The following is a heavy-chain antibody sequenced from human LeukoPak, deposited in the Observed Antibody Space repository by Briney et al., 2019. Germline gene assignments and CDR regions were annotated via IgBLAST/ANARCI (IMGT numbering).Heavy chain of an antibody. Sequence: GGSLRLSCAASGFTFSSYGMHWVRQAPGKGLEWVAVISYDGSNKYYADSVKGRFTISRDNSKNTLYLQMNSLRAEHTAVYYCAREGGEYYDSSGYYYRDDAFDIWGQGTMVTVSS. CDR2: ISYDGSNK. CDR1: GFTFSSYG. CDR3: AREGGEYYDSSGYYYRDDAFDI. D-gene: IGHD3-22*01. V-gene: IGHV3-30*03. J-gene: IGHJ3*02.